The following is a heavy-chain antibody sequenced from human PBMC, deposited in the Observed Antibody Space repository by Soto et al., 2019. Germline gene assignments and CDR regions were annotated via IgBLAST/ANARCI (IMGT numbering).Heavy chain of an antibody. CDR3: ARAYEIVANLGFDY. CDR2: ISYDGSNK. J-gene: IGHJ4*02. Sequence: QVQLVESGGGVVQPGRSLRLSCAASGFTFSSYAMHWVRQAPGKGLEWVAVISYDGSNKYYADSVKGRFTIARDNSKNTGYLQMNSLRAEDTAVYYCARAYEIVANLGFDYWGQGTLVTVSS. CDR1: GFTFSSYA. D-gene: IGHD7-27*01. V-gene: IGHV3-30-3*01.